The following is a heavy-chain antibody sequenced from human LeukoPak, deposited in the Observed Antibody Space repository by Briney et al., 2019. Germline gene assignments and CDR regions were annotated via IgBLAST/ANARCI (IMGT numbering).Heavy chain of an antibody. CDR1: GFTFSNHG. V-gene: IGHV3-23*01. Sequence: GGSLRLSCAASGFTFSNHGMNWVRQAPGKGLEWVSGISPSADIKYYADSVKGRFTISRDNSKNTLYLQMNSLRAEDTAVYYCARAERITMIVVVLWGQGTLVTVSS. CDR2: ISPSADIK. D-gene: IGHD3-22*01. J-gene: IGHJ4*02. CDR3: ARAERITMIVVVL.